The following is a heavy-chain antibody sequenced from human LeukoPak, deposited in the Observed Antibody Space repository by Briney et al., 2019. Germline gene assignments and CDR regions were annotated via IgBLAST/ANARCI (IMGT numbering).Heavy chain of an antibody. Sequence: SETLSLTCTVSGGSISSGSYYWSWIRQPAGKGLEWIGRIYTSGSTNYNPSLKSRVTISVDTSKNQFSLKLSSVTAADTAVYYCARSNYYGSGSYYNGDFDYWGQGTLVTVSS. V-gene: IGHV4-61*02. CDR3: ARSNYYGSGSYYNGDFDY. D-gene: IGHD3-10*01. CDR1: GGSISSGSYY. J-gene: IGHJ4*02. CDR2: IYTSGST.